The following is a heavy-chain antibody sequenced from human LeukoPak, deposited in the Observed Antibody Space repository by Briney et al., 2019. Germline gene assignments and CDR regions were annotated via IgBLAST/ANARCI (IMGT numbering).Heavy chain of an antibody. CDR2: ISAYNGNT. CDR1: GYTFTSYG. J-gene: IGHJ4*02. V-gene: IGHV1-18*01. CDR3: ARAGGSLWFGELAGNLFDY. Sequence: ASVKVSCKASGYTFTSYGISWVRQAPGQGLEWMGWISAYNGNTNYAQKLQGRVTMTTDTSTSTAYMELRSLRSDDTVVYYCARAGGSLWFGELAGNLFDYWGQGTLVTVSS. D-gene: IGHD3-10*01.